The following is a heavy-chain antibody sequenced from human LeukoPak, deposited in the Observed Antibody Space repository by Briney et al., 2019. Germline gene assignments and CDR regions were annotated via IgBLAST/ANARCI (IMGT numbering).Heavy chain of an antibody. CDR1: GGTFSNYA. V-gene: IGHV1-69*13. CDR2: IIPIFSTT. Sequence: ASVKVSCKASGGTFSNYAISWVRQAPGQGLEWMGGIIPIFSTTNYAQKFQGRVTITADASTSTAYMELSSLRSEDTAVYYCATGRKCPEGYWGQGTLVTVSS. D-gene: IGHD2-15*01. J-gene: IGHJ4*02. CDR3: ATGRKCPEGY.